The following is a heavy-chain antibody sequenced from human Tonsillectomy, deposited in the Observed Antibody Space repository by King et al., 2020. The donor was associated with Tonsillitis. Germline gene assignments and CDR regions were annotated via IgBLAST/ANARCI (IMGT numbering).Heavy chain of an antibody. CDR2: IYYSGST. Sequence: LQLQESGPGLVKPSETLSLTCTVSGGSISSYYWSWIRQPPGKGLEWIGYIYYSGSTNYNPSLKSRVTISVDTSKNQFSLKLSSVTAADTAVYYCARNGGYSYALDYWGKGTLVTVSS. J-gene: IGHJ4*02. V-gene: IGHV4-59*01. CDR3: ARNGGYSYALDY. D-gene: IGHD5-18*01. CDR1: GGSISSYY.